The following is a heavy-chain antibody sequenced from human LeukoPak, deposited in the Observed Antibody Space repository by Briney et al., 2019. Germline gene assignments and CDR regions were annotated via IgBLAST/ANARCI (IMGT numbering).Heavy chain of an antibody. V-gene: IGHV4-34*01. J-gene: IGHJ4*02. CDR2: INHSGST. CDR1: GGSFSGYY. CDR3: ARGPRKIAAAANGRVGY. Sequence: SETLSLTCAVYGGSFSGYYWSWIRQPPGKGLEWIGEINHSGSTNYNPSLKSRVTISVDTSKNQSSLKLSSVTAADTAVYYCARGPRKIAAAANGRVGYWGQGTLVTVSS. D-gene: IGHD6-13*01.